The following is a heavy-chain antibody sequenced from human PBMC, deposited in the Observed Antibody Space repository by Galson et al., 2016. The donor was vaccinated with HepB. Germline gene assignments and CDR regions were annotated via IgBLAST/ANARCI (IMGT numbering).Heavy chain of an antibody. CDR1: GFTSSSYW. CDR2: INGDGSST. Sequence: SLRLSCAASGFTSSSYWMNWFRQAPGKEMVWVSRINGDGSSTTYADSVKGRFTISRDNAKNTLYLQMNSLRTEDTAVYYCARGRKYYDFWSGYYLNYYGLDIWGQGTAVTVSS. CDR3: ARGRKYYDFWSGYYLNYYGLDI. D-gene: IGHD3-3*01. V-gene: IGHV3-74*01. J-gene: IGHJ6*02.